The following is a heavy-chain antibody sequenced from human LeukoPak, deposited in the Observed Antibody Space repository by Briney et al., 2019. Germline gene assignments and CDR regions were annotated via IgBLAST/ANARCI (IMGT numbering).Heavy chain of an antibody. V-gene: IGHV3-48*02. CDR3: ARDRDYAFDY. CDR1: GFSVSTNY. D-gene: IGHD4-17*01. Sequence: GESLRLACVVSGFSVSTNYMSWVRQAPGKGLEWISYINSDIHSNTIYYADTVKGRFTISRDNGKNSLYLQMNSLRDEDTAVYYCARDRDYAFDYWGQGTLVTVSS. CDR2: INSDIHSNTI. J-gene: IGHJ4*02.